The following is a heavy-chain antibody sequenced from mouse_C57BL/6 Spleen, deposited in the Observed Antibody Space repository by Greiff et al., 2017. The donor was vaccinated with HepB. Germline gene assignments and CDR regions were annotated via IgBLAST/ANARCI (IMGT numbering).Heavy chain of an antibody. Sequence: QVQLKESGAELVKPGASVKLSCKASGYTFTSYWMHWVKQRPGQGLEWIGMIHPNSGSTNYNEKFKSKATLTVDKSSSTAYMQLSSLTSEDSAVYYCARPTTVVPFDYWGQGTTLTVSS. D-gene: IGHD1-1*01. J-gene: IGHJ2*01. V-gene: IGHV1-64*01. CDR2: IHPNSGST. CDR3: ARPTTVVPFDY. CDR1: GYTFTSYW.